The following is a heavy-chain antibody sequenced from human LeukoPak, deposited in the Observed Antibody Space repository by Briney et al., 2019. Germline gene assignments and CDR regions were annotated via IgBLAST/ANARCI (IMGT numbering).Heavy chain of an antibody. V-gene: IGHV4-61*01. Sequence: PSETLSLTCTVSGGSVSSGSYYWSWIRQPPGKGLEWIGYIYYSGSTNYNPSLKSRVTISVDTSKNQFSLKLSFVTAADTAVYYCARVYGGNSGTQWWGQGTLVTVSS. CDR3: ARVYGGNSGTQW. J-gene: IGHJ4*02. D-gene: IGHD4-23*01. CDR1: GGSVSSGSYY. CDR2: IYYSGST.